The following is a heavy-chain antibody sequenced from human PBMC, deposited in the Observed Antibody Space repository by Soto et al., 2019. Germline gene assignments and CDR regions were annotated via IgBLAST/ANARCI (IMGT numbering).Heavy chain of an antibody. CDR3: AAESRGWVYGMDV. Sequence: EVQLLESGGGLVQPGGSLRLSCAATGFTFSSYAMSWVRQAPGKGLEWVSAISGSGGSTYYADSVKGRFTISRDNSKNTLYLQMNSLRAEDTAVYYCAAESRGWVYGMDVWGQGTTVTVSS. CDR1: GFTFSSYA. CDR2: ISGSGGST. J-gene: IGHJ6*02. V-gene: IGHV3-23*01. D-gene: IGHD3-10*01.